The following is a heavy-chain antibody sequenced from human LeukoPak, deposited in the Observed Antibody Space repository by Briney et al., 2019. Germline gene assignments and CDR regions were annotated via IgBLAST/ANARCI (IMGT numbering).Heavy chain of an antibody. CDR2: INPNSGGT. D-gene: IGHD2-8*01. CDR1: GYTFTGYY. J-gene: IGHJ3*02. CDR3: ARVVYCTNGVCPDAFDI. Sequence: ASVKVSCKASGYTFTGYYMHWVRQAPGQGLEWMGWINPNSGGTNYAQKFQGRVTMTRDTSISTAYMELSSLRSEDTAVYYCARVVYCTNGVCPDAFDIWGQGTMVTVSS. V-gene: IGHV1-2*02.